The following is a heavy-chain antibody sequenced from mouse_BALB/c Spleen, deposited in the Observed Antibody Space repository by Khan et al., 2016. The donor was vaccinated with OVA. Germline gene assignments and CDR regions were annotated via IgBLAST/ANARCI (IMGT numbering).Heavy chain of an antibody. CDR3: ARGIPYYYAMDY. Sequence: QVQLKQSGAELARPWASVKLSCKASGYTFTSYWMQWVKQRPGQGLEWIGAIYPGDGDTRYTQKFKGMATLTAAKSSSTAYMQHSSLASEDSAVYYCARGIPYYYAMDYWGQGTSVTVSS. V-gene: IGHV1-87*01. CDR1: GYTFTSYW. CDR2: IYPGDGDT. J-gene: IGHJ4*01.